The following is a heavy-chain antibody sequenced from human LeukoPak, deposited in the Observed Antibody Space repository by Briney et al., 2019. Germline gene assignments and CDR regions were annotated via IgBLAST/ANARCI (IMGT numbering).Heavy chain of an antibody. CDR3: ARGYSPAFDI. J-gene: IGHJ3*02. CDR1: GGSFSGYY. D-gene: IGHD2-21*01. CDR2: INHSGST. V-gene: IGHV4-34*01. Sequence: SETLSLTCAVYGGSFSGYYWSWIRRPPGKRLEWIGEINHSGSTNYNPSLKSRVTISVDTSKNQFSLKLSSVTAADTAVYYCARGYSPAFDIWGQGTMVTVSS.